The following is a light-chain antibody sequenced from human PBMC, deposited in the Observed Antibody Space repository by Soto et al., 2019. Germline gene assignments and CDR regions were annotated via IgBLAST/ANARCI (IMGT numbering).Light chain of an antibody. CDR2: GAS. V-gene: IGKV3-15*01. J-gene: IGKJ1*01. CDR1: QSVSSN. Sequence: EIVMTQSPATLSVSPGERVTLSCRASQSVSSNFAWYQQKPGQAPRLLIYGASTRATGIPAKFSGSGSGTEFTLTFSSLQSEDFAVYYCQQYNIWPQTFGQGTKVEIK. CDR3: QQYNIWPQT.